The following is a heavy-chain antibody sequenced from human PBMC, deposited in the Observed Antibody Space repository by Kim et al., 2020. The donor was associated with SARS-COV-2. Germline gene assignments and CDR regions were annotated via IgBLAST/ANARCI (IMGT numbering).Heavy chain of an antibody. CDR1: GFTFSSYA. CDR2: ISVSGGST. D-gene: IGHD6-13*01. V-gene: IGHV3-23*01. CDR3: AKDPGDSWEVVYFDY. J-gene: IGHJ4*02. Sequence: GSLRLSCAASGFTFSSYAMSWVRQAPGKGLEWVSAISVSGGSTYYADSVKGRFTISRDNSKNTQYLQMNSLRAEDTAVYYCAKDPGDSWEVVYFDYWGQGTLVTVSS.